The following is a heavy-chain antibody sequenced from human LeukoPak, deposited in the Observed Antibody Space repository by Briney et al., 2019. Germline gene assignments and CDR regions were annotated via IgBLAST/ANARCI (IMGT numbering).Heavy chain of an antibody. Sequence: GGSLRLSCAASGFTFSSYAMSWVRRAPGKGLEWVSAISGSGGSTYYADSVKGRFTISRDNSKNTLYLQMNSLRAEDTAVYYCAKMGVLRFLEWLGGAYYFDYWGQGTLVTVSS. CDR1: GFTFSSYA. D-gene: IGHD3-3*01. V-gene: IGHV3-23*01. J-gene: IGHJ4*02. CDR3: AKMGVLRFLEWLGGAYYFDY. CDR2: ISGSGGST.